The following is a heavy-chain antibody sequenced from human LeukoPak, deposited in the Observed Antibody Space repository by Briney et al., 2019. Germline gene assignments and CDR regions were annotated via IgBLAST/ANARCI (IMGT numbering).Heavy chain of an antibody. Sequence: GGSLRLSCAASGFTFSSYWIHWVRQAPGKGLVWVSRINRDGSSTTYADSVKGRFTVSRDHAKNTLYLQMNSLRAEDTAVYYCTRRGVVAAGTTFDYWGQGTLVTVSS. J-gene: IGHJ4*02. V-gene: IGHV3-74*01. CDR2: INRDGSST. CDR1: GFTFSSYW. D-gene: IGHD2-15*01. CDR3: TRRGVVAAGTTFDY.